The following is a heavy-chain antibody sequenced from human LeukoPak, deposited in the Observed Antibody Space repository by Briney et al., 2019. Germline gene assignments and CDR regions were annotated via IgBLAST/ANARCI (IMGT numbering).Heavy chain of an antibody. J-gene: IGHJ5*02. V-gene: IGHV1-2*02. CDR2: INPNSGGT. CDR3: ARDQDDLFDP. D-gene: IGHD3-3*01. Sequence: ASVKVSCKASGYTLTSYDINWVRQATGQGLEWMGWINPNSGGTNYAQKFQGRVTMTRDTSISTAYMELSRLRSDDTAVYYCARDQDDLFDPWGQGTLVTVSS. CDR1: GYTLTSYD.